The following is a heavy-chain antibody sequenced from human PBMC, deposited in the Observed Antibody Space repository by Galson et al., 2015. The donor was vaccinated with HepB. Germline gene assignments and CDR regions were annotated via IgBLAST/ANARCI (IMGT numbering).Heavy chain of an antibody. V-gene: IGHV3-74*01. CDR1: GFTLSSYW. Sequence: SLRLSCGASGFTLSSYWMHWFRQAPGKGLVWVSRISSDGSSTNYADSVKGRFTISRDNAKNTFYLQMISLRDEDTAVYYCARQPSFSPVDYWGQGTLVTVSS. CDR2: ISSDGSST. J-gene: IGHJ4*02. D-gene: IGHD1-14*01. CDR3: ARQPSFSPVDY.